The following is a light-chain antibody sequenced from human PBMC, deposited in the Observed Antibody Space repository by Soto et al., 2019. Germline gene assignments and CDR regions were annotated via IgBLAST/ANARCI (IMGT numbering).Light chain of an antibody. Sequence: EVVMTQPPATLSVSPGNTVTLSCRANQTITSNLAWYQQKPGQAPRLLIYGASTRATGIPVRFSGSGSGTEFTLTISSLQSEDFAVYYCQHYNNWIAYFGGGTKADIK. J-gene: IGKJ4*01. CDR3: QHYNNWIAY. V-gene: IGKV3-15*01. CDR1: QTITSN. CDR2: GAS.